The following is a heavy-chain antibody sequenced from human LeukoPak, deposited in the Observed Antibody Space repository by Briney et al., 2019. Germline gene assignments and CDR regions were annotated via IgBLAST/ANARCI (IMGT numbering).Heavy chain of an antibody. CDR3: ASLGGNGYTLDY. D-gene: IGHD5-24*01. CDR2: IYPGDSDI. V-gene: IGHV5-51*01. CDR1: GYNFMSYW. Sequence: AESLKISCKGSGYNFMSYWIGWVRQMAGKSRQWMGIIYPGDSDIRYSPSFQGQVTISADKSINTAYLQWSSLRASDTAMYYCASLGGNGYTLDYWGQGTLVTVSS. J-gene: IGHJ4*02.